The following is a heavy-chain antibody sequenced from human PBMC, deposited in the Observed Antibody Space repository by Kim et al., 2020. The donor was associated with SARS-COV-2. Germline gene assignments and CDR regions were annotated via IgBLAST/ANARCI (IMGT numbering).Heavy chain of an antibody. D-gene: IGHD3-22*01. CDR2: IKQDGSEK. J-gene: IGHJ4*02. Sequence: GGSLRLSCAASGFTFSSYWMSWVRQAPGKGLEWVANIKQDGSEKYYVDSVKGRFTISRDNAKNSLYLQMNSLRAEDTAVYYCARVAHINRRGILTMIVVVKTPNRDYFDYWGQGTLVTVSS. CDR3: ARVAHINRRGILTMIVVVKTPNRDYFDY. CDR1: GFTFSSYW. V-gene: IGHV3-7*03.